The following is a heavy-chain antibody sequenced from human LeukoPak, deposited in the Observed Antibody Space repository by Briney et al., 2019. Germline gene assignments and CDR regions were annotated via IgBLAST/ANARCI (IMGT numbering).Heavy chain of an antibody. D-gene: IGHD3-3*01. Sequence: PGGSLRLSCAVSGFTFSNFWMSWVRQAPGRGLEWVANIHPEGNEKYHVESVKGRFTISRDNAKNSLFLQMNGLRVEDTAVYYCARDYAIFGVVTPMDYWGQGTLVTVSS. CDR1: GFTFSNFW. CDR3: ARDYAIFGVVTPMDY. J-gene: IGHJ4*02. V-gene: IGHV3-7*01. CDR2: IHPEGNEK.